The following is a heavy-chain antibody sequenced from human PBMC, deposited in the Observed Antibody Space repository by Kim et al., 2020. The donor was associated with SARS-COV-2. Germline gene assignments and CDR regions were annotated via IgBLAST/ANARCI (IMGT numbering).Heavy chain of an antibody. J-gene: IGHJ2*01. CDR1: GFTFSSYW. Sequence: GGSLRLSCAASGFTFSSYWMSWVRQAPGKGLEWVANIKQDGSEKYYVDSVKGRFTISRDNAKNSLYLQMTSLRAEATAVYYCARVGGMWSVAAFSWYFELWGRRPLFS. CDR3: ARVGGMWSVAAFSWYFEL. V-gene: IGHV3-7*01. D-gene: IGHD2-15*01. CDR2: IKQDGSEK.